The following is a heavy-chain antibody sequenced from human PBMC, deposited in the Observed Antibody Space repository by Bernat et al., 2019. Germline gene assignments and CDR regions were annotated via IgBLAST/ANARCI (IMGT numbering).Heavy chain of an antibody. V-gene: IGHV1-46*01. D-gene: IGHD5-18*01. CDR1: GYTFTSYY. CDR2: INPSGGST. J-gene: IGHJ6*03. Sequence: QVQLVQSGAEVKKPGASVKVSCKASGYTFTSYYMHWVRQAPGQGLEWMGIINPSGGSTSYAQKFQGRVTMTRDTSTSTVYMELSSLRSEDTAVYYCARDPASTARPHYYYYMDVWGKGTTVTVSS. CDR3: ARDPASTARPHYYYYMDV.